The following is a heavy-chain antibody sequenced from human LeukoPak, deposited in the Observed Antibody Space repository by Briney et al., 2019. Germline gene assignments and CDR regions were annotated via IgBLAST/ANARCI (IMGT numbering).Heavy chain of an antibody. J-gene: IGHJ4*02. D-gene: IGHD6-19*01. CDR1: GGSFSGYY. Sequence: SETLSLTCAVYGGSFSGYYWSWIRQPPGKGLEWIGEINHSGSTNYNPSLKSRVTISVDTSKNQFSLKLSSVTAAGTAVYYCARTGYSSGWRTFDYWGQGTLVTVSS. CDR3: ARTGYSSGWRTFDY. V-gene: IGHV4-34*01. CDR2: INHSGST.